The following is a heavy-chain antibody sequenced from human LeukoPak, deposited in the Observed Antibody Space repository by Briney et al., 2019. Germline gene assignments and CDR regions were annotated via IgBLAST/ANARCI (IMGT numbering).Heavy chain of an antibody. J-gene: IGHJ5*02. V-gene: IGHV3-30*18. CDR1: GFTFSSYG. D-gene: IGHD6-19*01. CDR2: ISYDGSNK. CDR3: AKDIGGWNNWFDP. Sequence: GGSLRLSCAASGFTFSSYGMHWVRQAPGKGLEWVAVISYDGSNKYYADSVKGRFIISRDNSKNTLYLQMNSLRAEDTAVYYCAKDIGGWNNWFDPWGQGTLVTVSS.